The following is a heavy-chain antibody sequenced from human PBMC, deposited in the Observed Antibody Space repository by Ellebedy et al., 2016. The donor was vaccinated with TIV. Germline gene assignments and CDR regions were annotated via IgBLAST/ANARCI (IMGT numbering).Heavy chain of an antibody. D-gene: IGHD3-10*01. CDR2: ISYDGSQK. J-gene: IGHJ6*02. CDR1: GFTFSSYA. Sequence: GESLKISCVSGFTFSSYAMHWVRQAPGKGLEWVAVISYDGSQKYYADSVKGRLTISRDNSKSTLYLQMNSLRAEDTAVYYCARAHYGSAAPYYYGMDVWGQGTTVTVSS. CDR3: ARAHYGSAAPYYYGMDV. V-gene: IGHV3-30-3*01.